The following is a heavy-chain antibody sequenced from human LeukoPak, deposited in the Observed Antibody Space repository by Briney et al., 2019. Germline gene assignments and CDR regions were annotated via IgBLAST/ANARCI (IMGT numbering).Heavy chain of an antibody. CDR3: ARIRDGYNDAYDI. CDR1: GGTLSSYA. CDR2: INPGGGNT. D-gene: IGHD5-24*01. Sequence: ASVKVSCKASGGTLSSYAISWVRQAPGQGLEWMGLINPGGGNTNYAQNFQGRVTMTRDTSASTVYMELSSLRSEDTAIYYCARIRDGYNDAYDIWGQGTVVTVPS. J-gene: IGHJ3*02. V-gene: IGHV1-46*01.